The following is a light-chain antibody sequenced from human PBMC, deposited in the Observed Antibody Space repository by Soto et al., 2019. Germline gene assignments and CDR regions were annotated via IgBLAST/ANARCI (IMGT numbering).Light chain of an antibody. J-gene: IGKJ1*01. CDR1: QSISSW. CDR3: QQYNSQWT. V-gene: IGKV1-5*03. CDR2: NAS. Sequence: DILMTQSPSTLSSSLGDRATITCRASQSISSWLAWYQQKPGRAPKLLIYNASTLESGVPSRFSGSGSGTAFTINISSLEPDAFETYYCQQYNSQWTFGQGTKLEFK.